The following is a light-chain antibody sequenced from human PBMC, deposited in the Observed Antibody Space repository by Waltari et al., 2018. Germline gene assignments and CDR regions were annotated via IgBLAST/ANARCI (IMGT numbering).Light chain of an antibody. V-gene: IGLV1-44*01. CDR2: SNN. CDR1: ISNTGSNT. CDR3: AAWDDSLNGSYV. Sequence: QSLLTQPPSASGTPGQRVTTSCSGSISNTGSNTVNWYQQLPGPSPKLLLYSNNQRPSVVPDRYSGSESGNSASLAISGLQSEDEADYYCAAWDDSLNGSYVFGTGTKVTVL. J-gene: IGLJ1*01.